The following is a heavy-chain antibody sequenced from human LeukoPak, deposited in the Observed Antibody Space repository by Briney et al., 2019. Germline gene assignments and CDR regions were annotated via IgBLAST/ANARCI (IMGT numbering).Heavy chain of an antibody. J-gene: IGHJ4*02. CDR3: AKGPKKQMVGSRGYYFDF. V-gene: IGHV3-23*01. Sequence: GGSLRLSCGALGFTFSTYAMSWVRQAPGKGLEWVSGISCSGGSRHFADSVKGRFTISRDKSKNSLDLQMNSLRAEDTAVYYCAKGPKKQMVGSRGYYFDFWGQGTLVTVSS. CDR1: GFTFSTYA. CDR2: ISCSGGSR. D-gene: IGHD6-13*01.